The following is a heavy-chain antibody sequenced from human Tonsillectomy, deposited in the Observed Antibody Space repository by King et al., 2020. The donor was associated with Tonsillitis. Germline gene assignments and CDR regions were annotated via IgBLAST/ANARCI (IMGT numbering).Heavy chain of an antibody. Sequence: VQLQESGPGLVKPSETLSLTCTVSGGSISSYYWSWIRQPPGKGLEWIGYISYTGSTNYNPPLKSRVTISVATSKNHFSLKLSSVTAADTAVYYCARAQAMDVWGKGTTVTVSS. J-gene: IGHJ6*04. V-gene: IGHV4-59*01. CDR3: ARAQAMDV. CDR1: GGSISSYY. CDR2: ISYTGST.